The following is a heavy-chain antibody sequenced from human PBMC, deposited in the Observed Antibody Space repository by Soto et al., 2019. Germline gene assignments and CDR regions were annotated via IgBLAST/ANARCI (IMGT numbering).Heavy chain of an antibody. J-gene: IGHJ6*02. V-gene: IGHV1-18*01. Sequence: AAVKVSCKASGYTFASYGISWVRQAPGQGLEWMGWTSAYNGNTNYAQKLQGRVTMTTDTSTSTAYMELRSLRSDDTAVYYCARETYYYGSGSYEVIYYGMDVWGQGTTVIVSS. CDR1: GYTFASYG. CDR2: TSAYNGNT. D-gene: IGHD3-10*01. CDR3: ARETYYYGSGSYEVIYYGMDV.